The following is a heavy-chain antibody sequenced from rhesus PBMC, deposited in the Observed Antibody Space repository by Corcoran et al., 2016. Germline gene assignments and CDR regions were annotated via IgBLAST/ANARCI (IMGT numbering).Heavy chain of an antibody. J-gene: IGHJ4*01. CDR1: GFTFISYG. CDR2: ITTGGGST. D-gene: IGHD6-25*01. V-gene: IGHV3S5*01. Sequence: EVQLVESGGGLVQPGGSLRLSCVASGFTFISYGMSWVRQAPGKGLVLVSAITTGGGSTYYAASGKGRFTISRDNSKNTLSLQMNSLRAEDTAVYYCAKVGYSGSWGDWGQGVLVTVSS. CDR3: AKVGYSGSWGD.